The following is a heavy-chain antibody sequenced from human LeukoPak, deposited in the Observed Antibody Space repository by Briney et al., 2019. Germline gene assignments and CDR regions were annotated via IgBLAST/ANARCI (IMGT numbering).Heavy chain of an antibody. CDR2: ISGSGGST. V-gene: IGHV3-23*01. J-gene: IGHJ6*03. CDR1: GFTFSSYA. Sequence: PGGSLRLSCAASGFTFSSYAMSWVRQAPGKGLEWVSAISGSGGSTYYADSVKGRFTISRDNSKNTLYLQMNSLRAEDTAVYYCAKSHLVGALYYYYMDVWGKGTTVTVSS. D-gene: IGHD1-26*01. CDR3: AKSHLVGALYYYYMDV.